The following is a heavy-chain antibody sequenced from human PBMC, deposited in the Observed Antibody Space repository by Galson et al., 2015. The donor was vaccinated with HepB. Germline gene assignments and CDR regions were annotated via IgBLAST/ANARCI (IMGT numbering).Heavy chain of an antibody. V-gene: IGHV3-23*01. Sequence: SLRLSCAASGFTFSTHTMNWVRQAPGKGLEWVSGVISGGSAYYTDSVKGRFTISRDNSKNTLFLQMNSLRVEDTAVYYCAKDGVPAAGGAQFFDYWGQGTLVTVSS. D-gene: IGHD6-13*01. CDR1: GFTFSTHT. J-gene: IGHJ4*02. CDR3: AKDGVPAAGGAQFFDY. CDR2: VISGGSA.